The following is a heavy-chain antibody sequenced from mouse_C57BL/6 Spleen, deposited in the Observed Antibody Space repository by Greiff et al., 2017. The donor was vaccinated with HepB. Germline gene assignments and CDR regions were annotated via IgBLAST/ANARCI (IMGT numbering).Heavy chain of an antibody. CDR1: GYSITSGYY. D-gene: IGHD2-5*01. Sequence: EVKLMESGPGLVKPSQSLSLTCSVTGYSITSGYYWNWIRQFPGNKLEWMGYISYDGSNNYNPSLKNRISITPDTSKNQFFLKLNSVTTEDTATYYCARGKNSYYSNDYAMDYWGQGTSVTVSS. CDR3: ARGKNSYYSNDYAMDY. J-gene: IGHJ4*01. CDR2: ISYDGSN. V-gene: IGHV3-6*01.